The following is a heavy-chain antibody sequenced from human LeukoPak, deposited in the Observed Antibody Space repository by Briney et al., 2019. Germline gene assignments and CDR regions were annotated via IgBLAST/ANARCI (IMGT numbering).Heavy chain of an antibody. D-gene: IGHD6-13*01. Sequence: EASVKVSCKASGYTFTGYYMHWVRQAPGQGLECMGWINPNSGGTNYAQKFQGRVTMTRDTSISTAYMGLSRLRSDDTAVYYCARDLKGYSWGQGTLVTVSS. CDR1: GYTFTGYY. V-gene: IGHV1-2*02. J-gene: IGHJ4*02. CDR2: INPNSGGT. CDR3: ARDLKGYS.